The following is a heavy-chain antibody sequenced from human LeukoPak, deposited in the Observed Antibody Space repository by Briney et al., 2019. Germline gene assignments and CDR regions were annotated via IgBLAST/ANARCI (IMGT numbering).Heavy chain of an antibody. D-gene: IGHD2/OR15-2a*01. J-gene: IGHJ3*02. Sequence: SETLSLTCTVSGGSISSRTYYWGWIRQPPGKGLEWIGSIYYTGSTFYNPSLKSRVTISVDTSKNQFSMKLSSVTAADAAVYFCAREWTTWVAFDIWGQGTMVTVSS. V-gene: IGHV4-39*07. CDR1: GGSISSRTYY. CDR2: IYYTGST. CDR3: AREWTTWVAFDI.